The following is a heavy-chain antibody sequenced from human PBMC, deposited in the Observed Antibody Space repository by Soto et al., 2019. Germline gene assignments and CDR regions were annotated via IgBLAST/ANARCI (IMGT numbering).Heavy chain of an antibody. D-gene: IGHD5-18*01. J-gene: IGHJ6*02. Sequence: QVQLVQSGAEVKKPGSSVKVSCKASGGTFSSYAISWVRQAPGQGLEWMGGIIPIFGTANYAQKFQGRVTITADESTSTAYMELSSLRSEDTAVYYCASDTAMVRYYYYGMDVWGQGPTVTVSS. CDR2: IIPIFGTA. V-gene: IGHV1-69*01. CDR3: ASDTAMVRYYYYGMDV. CDR1: GGTFSSYA.